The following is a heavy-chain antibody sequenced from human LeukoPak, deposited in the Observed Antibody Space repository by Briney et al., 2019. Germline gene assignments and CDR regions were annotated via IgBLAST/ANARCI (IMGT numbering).Heavy chain of an antibody. CDR1: GYTFTGYY. J-gene: IGHJ4*02. D-gene: IGHD2-21*02. CDR2: INPNSGGT. CDR3: ARGSGFHIVVVTGEDY. V-gene: IGHV1-2*02. Sequence: GASVKVSCKASGYTFTGYYMHWVRQAPGQGLEWMGWINPNSGGTNYAQKFQGRVTMTRDTSISTAYMELSRLRSDDTAVYYCARGSGFHIVVVTGEDYWGQGTLVTVSS.